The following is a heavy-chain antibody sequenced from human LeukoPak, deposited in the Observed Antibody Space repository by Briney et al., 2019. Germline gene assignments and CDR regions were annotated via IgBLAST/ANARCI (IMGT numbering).Heavy chain of an antibody. CDR3: ARRGGGATGGTFDI. Sequence: GGSLRLSCAASGFTFSSYAMHWARQAPGKGLEWVAVISYDGSNKYYADSVKGRFTISRDNSKNTLYLQMNSLRAEDTAVYYCARRGGGATGGTFDIWGQGTMVTVSS. D-gene: IGHD1-14*01. CDR1: GFTFSSYA. CDR2: ISYDGSNK. V-gene: IGHV3-30-3*01. J-gene: IGHJ3*02.